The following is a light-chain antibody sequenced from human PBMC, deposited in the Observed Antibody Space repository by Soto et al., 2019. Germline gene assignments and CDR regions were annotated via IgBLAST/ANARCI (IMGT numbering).Light chain of an antibody. CDR3: QTWGTGTVL. V-gene: IGLV4-69*01. CDR1: SGHSSDA. J-gene: IGLJ2*01. CDR2: LNSDGSH. Sequence: QPVLTQSPSASASLGASVKLTCTLSSGHSSDAIAWHQQQPEKGPRYLMKLNSDGSHSKGDGIPDRFSGSSSGAERYLTISSLQSEDEADYYCQTWGTGTVLFGGGTKVTVL.